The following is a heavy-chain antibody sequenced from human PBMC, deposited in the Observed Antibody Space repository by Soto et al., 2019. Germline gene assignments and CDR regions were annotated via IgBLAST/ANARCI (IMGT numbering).Heavy chain of an antibody. V-gene: IGHV4-59*01. J-gene: IGHJ4*02. CDR2: IYYIGST. D-gene: IGHD3-22*01. Sequence: QVQLQESGPGLVKPSETLSLTCTVSGGSISSYYWSWIRQPPGKGLEWIGYIYYIGSTNYNPSLKSRVTISVDTSKNQFSLKLSSVTAADTAVYYCARGPHYYDSSGRFDYWGQGTLVTVSS. CDR1: GGSISSYY. CDR3: ARGPHYYDSSGRFDY.